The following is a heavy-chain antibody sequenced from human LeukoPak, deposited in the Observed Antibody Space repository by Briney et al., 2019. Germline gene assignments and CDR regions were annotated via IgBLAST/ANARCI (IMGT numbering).Heavy chain of an antibody. Sequence: SQTLSLTCAISGDSVSSNTVSWNWIRQSPSRGLEWLGRTYYKSKWYNDYAVSVRSRITTSSDTSKNQFSLQLNSVTPDDTAVYFCARVRTTRPPYYYYGMDVWGQGTTVTVSS. D-gene: IGHD1-1*01. J-gene: IGHJ6*02. CDR3: ARVRTTRPPYYYYGMDV. CDR2: TYYKSKWYN. CDR1: GDSVSSNTVS. V-gene: IGHV6-1*01.